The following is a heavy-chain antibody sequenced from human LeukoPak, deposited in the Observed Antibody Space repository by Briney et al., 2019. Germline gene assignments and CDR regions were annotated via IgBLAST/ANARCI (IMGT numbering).Heavy chain of an antibody. CDR2: INHSGST. Sequence: SETLSLTCAVYGGSFSGYCWSWIRQPPGKGLEWIGEINHSGSTNYNPSLKSRVTISVDTSKNQFSLKLSSVTAADTAVYYCARRGNSVSSSWFDPWGQGTLVTVSS. CDR1: GGSFSGYC. D-gene: IGHD2-2*01. CDR3: ARRGNSVSSSWFDP. J-gene: IGHJ5*02. V-gene: IGHV4-34*01.